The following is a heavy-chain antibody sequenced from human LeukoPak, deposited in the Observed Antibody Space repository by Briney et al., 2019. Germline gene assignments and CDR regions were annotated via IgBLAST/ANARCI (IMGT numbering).Heavy chain of an antibody. V-gene: IGHV3-48*02. CDR1: GFIFSSYS. CDR2: ISTTGSTI. J-gene: IGHJ4*02. D-gene: IGHD3-22*01. Sequence: PGGSLRLSCAASGFIFSSYSMNWVRQAPGKGLEWVSYISTTGSTIYYADSVKGRFTISRDNAKNSLYLQMNSLRDEDTAVYYCARDRSSSGYYPFDYWGQGTPVTVSS. CDR3: ARDRSSSGYYPFDY.